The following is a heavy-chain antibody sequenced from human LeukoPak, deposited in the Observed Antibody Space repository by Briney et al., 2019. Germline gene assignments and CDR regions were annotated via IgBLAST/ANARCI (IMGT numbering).Heavy chain of an antibody. CDR2: INPSGGST. D-gene: IGHD5-18*01. CDR1: GYTFTSYY. CDR3: ARGMIQLSGGPASWFDP. J-gene: IGHJ5*02. Sequence: ASVKVSCKASGYTFTSYYMHWVRQAPGQGLEWMGIINPSGGSTSYAQKFQGRVTMTRDTSTSTVYMELSSLRSEDTAVYYCARGMIQLSGGPASWFDPWGQGTLVTVSS. V-gene: IGHV1-46*01.